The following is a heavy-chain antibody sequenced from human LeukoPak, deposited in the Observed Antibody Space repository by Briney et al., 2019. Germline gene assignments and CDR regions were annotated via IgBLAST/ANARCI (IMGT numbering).Heavy chain of an antibody. CDR2: INRDGTTT. Sequence: GGSLRLSRAASGFTFSRHWMHWVRQAPGREMAWVSRINRDGTTTEYAGSVKGRFTISRDNAKNTLYLQMNSLGVGDTAFYYCVRDGRVGAAGTLLDLWGQGTLVTVSS. V-gene: IGHV3-74*03. J-gene: IGHJ5*02. D-gene: IGHD6-13*01. CDR3: VRDGRVGAAGTLLDL. CDR1: GFTFSRHW.